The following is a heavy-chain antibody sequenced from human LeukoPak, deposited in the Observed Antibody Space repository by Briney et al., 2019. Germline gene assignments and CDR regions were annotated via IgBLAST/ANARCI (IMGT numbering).Heavy chain of an antibody. CDR2: FIRSGGDI. D-gene: IGHD3-10*01. V-gene: IGHV3-23*01. CDR1: GFTFATYA. CDR3: AKALGRSGPNWFDP. J-gene: IGHJ5*02. Sequence: GGSLRLSCAASGFTFATYAMTWVRQAPGKGLEWVSTFIRSGGDIFYADSVKGRFTISRDDSKSTLYLQMNSLRAEDTAVYYCAKALGRSGPNWFDPWGQGTLVTVSS.